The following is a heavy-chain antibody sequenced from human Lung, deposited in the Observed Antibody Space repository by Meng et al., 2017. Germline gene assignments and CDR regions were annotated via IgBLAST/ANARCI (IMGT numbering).Heavy chain of an antibody. D-gene: IGHD4-11*01. V-gene: IGHV4-34*01. CDR3: ARGPTTMAHDFDY. CDR1: GGSFSDYY. CDR2: INHSGST. J-gene: IGHJ4*02. Sequence: GRLRQWGAGRLKPSETLSLTCVVSGGSFSDYYWSWIRQPPGKGLEWIGEINHSGSTNYNPSLESRATISVDTSQNNLSLKLSSVTAADSAVYYCARGPTTMAHDFDYWGQGTLVTVSS.